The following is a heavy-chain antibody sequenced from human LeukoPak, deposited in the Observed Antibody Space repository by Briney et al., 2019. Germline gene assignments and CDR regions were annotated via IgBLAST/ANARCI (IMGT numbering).Heavy chain of an antibody. J-gene: IGHJ4*02. V-gene: IGHV3-30*18. Sequence: GRSLRLSCAASGFTFSSYGMHWVRQAPGKGLEWVAVISYDGSNKYYADSVKGRFTISRDNSKNTLYLQMNSLRAEDTAVYYCAKPLVNYYDSSGYYGFDYWGQGTLVTVSS. CDR1: GFTFSSYG. CDR2: ISYDGSNK. D-gene: IGHD3-22*01. CDR3: AKPLVNYYDSSGYYGFDY.